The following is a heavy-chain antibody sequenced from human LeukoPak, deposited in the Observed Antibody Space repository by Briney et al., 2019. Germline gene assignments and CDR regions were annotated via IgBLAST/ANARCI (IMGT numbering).Heavy chain of an antibody. CDR2: IKQDGSEK. CDR1: GFTFSSYS. V-gene: IGHV3-7*01. J-gene: IGHJ4*02. Sequence: GGSLRLSCAASGFTFSSYSMNWVRQAPGKGLEWVANIKQDGSEKYYVDSVKGRFTISRDNAKNLLYLQMNSLRAEDTAVYYCARAGRFGEFVDYWGQGTLVTVSS. D-gene: IGHD3-10*01. CDR3: ARAGRFGEFVDY.